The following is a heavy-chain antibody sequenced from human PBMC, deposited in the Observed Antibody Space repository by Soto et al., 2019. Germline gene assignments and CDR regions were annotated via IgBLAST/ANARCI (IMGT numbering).Heavy chain of an antibody. J-gene: IGHJ3*01. CDR1: GFTFSDYN. D-gene: IGHD2-21*01. V-gene: IGHV3-33*02. Sequence: PGGSLRLSCVASGFTFSDYNMHWVRQAPGKGLEWMAVIWFDGSKKHYADPAQGRFIISRDNSRNTVSLHMNGLRAEDTAVYFCARDLYSTYPSDAFNVWGQGTSVTVSS. CDR3: ARDLYSTYPSDAFNV. CDR2: IWFDGSKK.